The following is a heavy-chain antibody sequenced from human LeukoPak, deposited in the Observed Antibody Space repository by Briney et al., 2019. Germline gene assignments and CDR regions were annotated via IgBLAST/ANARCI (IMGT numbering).Heavy chain of an antibody. V-gene: IGHV1-3*01. CDR1: GYTFNNYA. D-gene: IGHD2-2*01. CDR3: ARDLGSVVPATPDY. Sequence: ASVKVSCKASGYTFNNYAIHWVRQAPGQRLEWMGWINAGNGNTKNSQKFQGRVTITRDTSASTAYMELSSLRSEDTAVYYCARDLGSVVPATPDYWGQGTLVTVSS. J-gene: IGHJ4*02. CDR2: INAGNGNT.